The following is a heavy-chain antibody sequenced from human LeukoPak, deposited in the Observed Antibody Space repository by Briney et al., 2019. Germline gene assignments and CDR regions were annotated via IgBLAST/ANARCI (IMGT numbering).Heavy chain of an antibody. CDR1: GFTFSSYW. CDR3: ARGGGITIFGVVIRDYYYYGMDV. D-gene: IGHD3-3*01. CDR2: IKQDGSEK. J-gene: IGHJ6*02. V-gene: IGHV3-7*01. Sequence: PGGSLRLSCAASGFTFSSYWMSWVRQAPGEGLEWVANIKQDGSEKYYVDSVKGRFTISRDNAKNSLYLQMNSLRAEDTAVYYCARGGGITIFGVVIRDYYYYGMDVWGQGTTVTVSS.